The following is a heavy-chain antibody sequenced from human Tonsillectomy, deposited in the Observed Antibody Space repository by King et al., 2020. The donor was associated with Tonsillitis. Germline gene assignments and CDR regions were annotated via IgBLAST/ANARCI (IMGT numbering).Heavy chain of an antibody. Sequence: VQLVESGGGLVQPGGSLRLSCGTSGFTFSTYWMHWFRQGPGKGLMWVARINPDGSNIRHADFVKGRFSISRDNAKNTLYLQMNSLRVEDTAMYYCVRDSYIHNVYYGMDVWGQGTTVTVSS. J-gene: IGHJ6*02. CDR2: INPDGSNI. CDR1: GFTFSTYW. CDR3: VRDSYIHNVYYGMDV. V-gene: IGHV3-74*01. D-gene: IGHD1-1*01.